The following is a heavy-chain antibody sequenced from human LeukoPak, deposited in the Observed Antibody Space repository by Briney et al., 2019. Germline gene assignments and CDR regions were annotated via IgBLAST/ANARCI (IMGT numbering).Heavy chain of an antibody. V-gene: IGHV3-7*01. CDR2: IKEDGSEQ. D-gene: IGHD1-14*01. Sequence: GGPLRFSCAVSGFTFRTYWLSWVRQALGKGLEWLANIKEDGSEQYYVNSLKGRFTISRDNVKNSLYLQMNSLRVEDSAVYYCARDSFETDIDYWGQGTLVTVSS. CDR3: ARDSFETDIDY. J-gene: IGHJ4*02. CDR1: GFTFRTYW.